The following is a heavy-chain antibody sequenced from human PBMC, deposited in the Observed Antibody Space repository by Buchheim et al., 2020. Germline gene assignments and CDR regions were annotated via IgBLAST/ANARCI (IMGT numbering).Heavy chain of an antibody. Sequence: QVQLQESGPGLVKPSQTLSLTCTVSGGSISSGDYYWSWIRQPPGKGLEWIGYIYYSGSTYYNPSLKSRFTISVDPPKNQFSLKLSSVTAADTAVYYCARVSSMWFGELFLPGWFDPWGQGTL. CDR2: IYYSGST. J-gene: IGHJ5*02. D-gene: IGHD3-10*01. CDR3: ARVSSMWFGELFLPGWFDP. V-gene: IGHV4-30-4*01. CDR1: GGSISSGDYY.